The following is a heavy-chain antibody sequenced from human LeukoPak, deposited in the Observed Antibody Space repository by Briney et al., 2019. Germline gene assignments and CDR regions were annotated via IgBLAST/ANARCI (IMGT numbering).Heavy chain of an antibody. D-gene: IGHD3-22*01. CDR1: GASISSSPSF. CDR3: ARDRYYYDSSGYIRMDV. J-gene: IGHJ6*03. Sequence: PSETLSLTCTVSGASISSSPSFWGWIRQPPGKGLEWIGSIYYSGTTYYNPSLKSRVTISIDTSKNQFSLKLSSVTAADTAVYYCARDRYYYDSSGYIRMDVWGKGTTVTISS. V-gene: IGHV4-39*07. CDR2: IYYSGTT.